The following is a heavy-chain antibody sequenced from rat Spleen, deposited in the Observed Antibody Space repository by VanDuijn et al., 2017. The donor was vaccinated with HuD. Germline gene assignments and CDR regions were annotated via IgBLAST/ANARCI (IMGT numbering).Heavy chain of an antibody. CDR1: GFTFNNYW. V-gene: IGHV5-31*01. D-gene: IGHD1-4*01. CDR2: ITNASGRT. J-gene: IGHJ2*01. Sequence: EVQLVESGGDLVQPGGSLKLSCVASGFTFNNYWMTWIRQAPGKGLEWVASITNASGRTYYPDSVKGRFTISRDNAKSTLYLQMDSLRSEDTASYYCGDGYTGDYWGQGVMVTVSS. CDR3: GDGYTGDY.